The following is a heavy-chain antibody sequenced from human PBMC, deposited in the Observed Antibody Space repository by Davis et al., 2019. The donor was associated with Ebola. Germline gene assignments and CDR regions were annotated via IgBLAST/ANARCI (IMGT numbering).Heavy chain of an antibody. CDR2: ISSSSSTI. CDR1: GFTFSSYS. D-gene: IGHD6-13*01. CDR3: ARWLAAAGTRPYYYYGMDV. J-gene: IGHJ6*04. Sequence: GESLKISCAASGFTFSSYSMNWVRQAPGKGLEWVSYISSSSSTIYYADSVKGRFTISRDNAKNSLYLQMNSLRDEDTAVYYCARWLAAAGTRPYYYYGMDVWGKGTTVTVSS. V-gene: IGHV3-48*02.